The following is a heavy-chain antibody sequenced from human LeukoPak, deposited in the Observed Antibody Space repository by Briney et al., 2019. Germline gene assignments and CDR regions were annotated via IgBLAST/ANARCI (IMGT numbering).Heavy chain of an antibody. CDR3: ARDPNYGGADY. CDR2: IYYTGST. CDR1: GGSISSNTYD. Sequence: PSETLSLTCTVSGGSISSNTYDWSWIRQPPGKGLEWIGYIYYTGSTYYNPSLKSRVTISVDTSKNQFSLKLSSMTAADTAVYYCARDPNYGGADYWGQGTLVTVSS. J-gene: IGHJ4*02. V-gene: IGHV4-30-4*08. D-gene: IGHD4-23*01.